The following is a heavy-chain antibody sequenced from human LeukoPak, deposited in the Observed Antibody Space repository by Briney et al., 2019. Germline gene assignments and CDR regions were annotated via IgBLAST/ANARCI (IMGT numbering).Heavy chain of an antibody. CDR2: ISGSGGST. Sequence: GGSLRLSCAASGFTFSGYAMSWVRQAPGKGLEWVSAISGSGGSTYYADSVKGRFTISRDNSKNTLYLQMNSLRAEDTAVYYCAKILGLDSGYEDVDYWGQGTLVTVSS. D-gene: IGHD5-12*01. J-gene: IGHJ4*02. V-gene: IGHV3-23*01. CDR1: GFTFSGYA. CDR3: AKILGLDSGYEDVDY.